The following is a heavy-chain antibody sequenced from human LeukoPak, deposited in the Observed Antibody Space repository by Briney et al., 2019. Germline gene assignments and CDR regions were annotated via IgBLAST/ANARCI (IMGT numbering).Heavy chain of an antibody. Sequence: GGSLRLSCAASGFTFSSYGMHWVRQAPGKGLEWVAVISYDESDKYHADSVKGRFTISRDNSKNTLYLQMNSLRAEDTAVYYCAKDRDLAAAGYYFDYWGQGTLVTVSS. V-gene: IGHV3-30*18. CDR2: ISYDESDK. J-gene: IGHJ4*02. CDR3: AKDRDLAAAGYYFDY. D-gene: IGHD6-13*01. CDR1: GFTFSSYG.